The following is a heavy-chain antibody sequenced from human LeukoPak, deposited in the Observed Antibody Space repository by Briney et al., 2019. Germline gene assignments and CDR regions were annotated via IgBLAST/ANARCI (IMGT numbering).Heavy chain of an antibody. Sequence: GASVKVSCNASGYTFTSYGISWVRQAPGQGLEWMGWISAYNGNTNYAQKLQGRVTMTTDTSTSTAYMELRSLRSDDTAVYYCARGMYCSSTSCFSFDYWGQGTLVTVSS. CDR1: GYTFTSYG. CDR2: ISAYNGNT. J-gene: IGHJ4*02. D-gene: IGHD2-2*01. CDR3: ARGMYCSSTSCFSFDY. V-gene: IGHV1-18*01.